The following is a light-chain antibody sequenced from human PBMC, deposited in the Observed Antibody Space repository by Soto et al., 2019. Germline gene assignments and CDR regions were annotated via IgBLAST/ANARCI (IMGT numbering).Light chain of an antibody. J-gene: IGKJ5*01. Sequence: EIVLTQSPGTLSMSPGESATLSCRASQSVRSNCLAWYQQKPGQAPRLLIYGASNRATGIPDRFSGSGSGTDFTLTISRLEPEDFAVHYCQQYGSSPQTFGQGTRLESK. V-gene: IGKV3-20*01. CDR1: QSVRSNC. CDR2: GAS. CDR3: QQYGSSPQT.